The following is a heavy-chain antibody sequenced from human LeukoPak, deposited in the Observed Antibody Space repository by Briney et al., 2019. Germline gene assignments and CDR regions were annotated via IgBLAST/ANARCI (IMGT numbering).Heavy chain of an antibody. V-gene: IGHV3-33*03. CDR1: GFTFRSYG. J-gene: IGHJ4*02. CDR3: AKDATEYGDSHFDC. CDR2: IWNDGSHE. D-gene: IGHD4-17*01. Sequence: GGSLRLSCAASGFTFRSYGMHRVRQAPGRGLEGVAVIWNDGSHEYYADSEKGRFTISRDKSRHTVYLQMNSLRAEDTAVYYCAKDATEYGDSHFDCWGQGSLVTVSS.